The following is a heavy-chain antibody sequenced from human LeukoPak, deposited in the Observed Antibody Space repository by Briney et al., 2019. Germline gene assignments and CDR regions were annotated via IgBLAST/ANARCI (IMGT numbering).Heavy chain of an antibody. CDR1: GFTFDDYA. Sequence: PGGSLRLSCAASGFTFDDYAMHWVRQAPGKGLEWVSGISWNSGSIGYADSVKGRFTISRDNAKNTLYLQMNSLRAEDTAVYYCARDLGGYSYGLKTRYYYYGMDVWGQGTTVTVSS. CDR3: ARDLGGYSYGLKTRYYYYGMDV. V-gene: IGHV3-9*01. D-gene: IGHD5-18*01. J-gene: IGHJ6*02. CDR2: ISWNSGSI.